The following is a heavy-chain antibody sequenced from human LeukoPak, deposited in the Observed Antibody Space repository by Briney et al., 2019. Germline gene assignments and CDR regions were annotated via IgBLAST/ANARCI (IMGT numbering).Heavy chain of an antibody. CDR3: ARDTTGNYYFDY. D-gene: IGHD1-1*01. CDR1: TGSVTDTNYY. Sequence: SETLSLTCIISTGSVTDTNYYWGWIRQPPGKGLEWIGSSGYRGTTYSSPSLRSRVTISLDTSKNQFSLKLTSVTAADTAVYYCARDTTGNYYFDYWGQGTLVTVSS. J-gene: IGHJ4*02. CDR2: SGYRGTT. V-gene: IGHV4-39*07.